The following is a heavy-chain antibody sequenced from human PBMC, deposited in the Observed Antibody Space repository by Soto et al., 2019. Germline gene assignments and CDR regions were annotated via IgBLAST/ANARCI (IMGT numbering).Heavy chain of an antibody. J-gene: IGHJ4*02. Sequence: GGSLRLSCASSGFTFSSYAMSWVRQAPGKGLEWVSAISGSGGSTYYADSVKGRFTISRDNSKNTLYLQMNSLRAEDTAVYYCAKDKRVAMVTIFDYWGQGTLVTVSS. D-gene: IGHD5-18*01. CDR3: AKDKRVAMVTIFDY. CDR2: ISGSGGST. CDR1: GFTFSSYA. V-gene: IGHV3-23*01.